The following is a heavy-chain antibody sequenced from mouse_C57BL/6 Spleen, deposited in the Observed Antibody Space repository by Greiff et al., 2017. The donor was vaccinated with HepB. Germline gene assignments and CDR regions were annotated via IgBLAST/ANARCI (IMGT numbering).Heavy chain of an antibody. Sequence: VQLQQSGAELVRPGSSVKLSCKASGYTFTSYWMDWVKQRPGQGLEWIGNIYPSDSETHYNQKFKDKATLTVDKSSSTAYMQLSSLTSEDSAVYYCAQTQYGSSFYYAMDYWGQGTSVTVSS. V-gene: IGHV1-61*01. CDR1: GYTFTSYW. CDR2: IYPSDSET. J-gene: IGHJ4*01. CDR3: AQTQYGSSFYYAMDY. D-gene: IGHD1-1*01.